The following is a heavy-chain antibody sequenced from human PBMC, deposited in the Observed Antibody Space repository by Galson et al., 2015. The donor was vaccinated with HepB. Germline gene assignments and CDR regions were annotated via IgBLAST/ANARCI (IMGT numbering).Heavy chain of an antibody. CDR2: IWYDGSNK. D-gene: IGHD3-10*01. CDR1: GFTFSSYG. V-gene: IGHV3-33*08. Sequence: SLRLSCAASGFTFSSYGMHWVRQAPGKGLEWVAVIWYDGSNKYYADSVKGRFTIARDNSKNTMYLQRNSLRAEDTAVYYCARGSRGWIWFGEFLFDDWGQGTLVTVSS. J-gene: IGHJ4*02. CDR3: ARGSRGWIWFGEFLFDD.